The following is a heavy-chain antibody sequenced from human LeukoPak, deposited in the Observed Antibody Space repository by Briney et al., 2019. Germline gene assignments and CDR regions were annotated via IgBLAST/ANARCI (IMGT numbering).Heavy chain of an antibody. J-gene: IGHJ4*02. Sequence: GGSLRLSCAASGFTFSSYGMHWVRQAPGKGLEWVAFIRYDGSNKYYADSVKGRFTISRDNAKNSLYLQMNSLRAEDTAVYYCARGTRFLEGNFDYWGQGTLVTVPS. CDR1: GFTFSSYG. CDR3: ARGTRFLEGNFDY. D-gene: IGHD3-3*01. CDR2: IRYDGSNK. V-gene: IGHV3-30*02.